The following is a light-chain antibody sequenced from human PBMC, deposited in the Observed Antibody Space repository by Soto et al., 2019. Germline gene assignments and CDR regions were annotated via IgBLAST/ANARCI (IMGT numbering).Light chain of an antibody. V-gene: IGKV1-6*01. CDR2: AAS. J-gene: IGKJ4*01. Sequence: AIQMTQSPSSLSASVGARVTITCRASQGIRNDLGWYQQKPGKAPKLLIYAASSLQSGVPSRFSGSGSGTDFTLTISSLQPEDFATYYRLQDYIPFGGGTKVEIK. CDR3: LQDYIP. CDR1: QGIRND.